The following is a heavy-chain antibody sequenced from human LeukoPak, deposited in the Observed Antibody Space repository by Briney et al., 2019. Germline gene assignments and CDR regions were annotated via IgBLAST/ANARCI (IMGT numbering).Heavy chain of an antibody. V-gene: IGHV3-23*01. CDR3: AAAWVYGSGSYYFDY. D-gene: IGHD3-10*01. Sequence: GGSLRLSCAASGFTFSSYAMSWVRQAPGKGLEWVSAISGSGGSTYYADSVKGRFTISRDNSKNTLYLQMNSLRAEDTAVYYCAAAWVYGSGSYYFDYWGQGTLVTVSS. CDR2: ISGSGGST. J-gene: IGHJ4*02. CDR1: GFTFSSYA.